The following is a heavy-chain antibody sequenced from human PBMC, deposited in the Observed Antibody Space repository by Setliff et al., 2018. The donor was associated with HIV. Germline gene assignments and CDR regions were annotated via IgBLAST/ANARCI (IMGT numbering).Heavy chain of an antibody. V-gene: IGHV1-18*01. D-gene: IGHD6-19*01. CDR3: ARDDLHYYDFPERYTSGWFFDY. CDR1: GYTFTSYG. J-gene: IGHJ4*02. Sequence: ASVKVSCKASGYTFTSYGISWVRQAPGQGLEWMGWISAYNAKTNYAHKVQGRVTMTTDISTRTAYMELRSLRSDDTAVYYCARDDLHYYDFPERYTSGWFFDYWGQGTLVTVSS. CDR2: ISAYNAKT.